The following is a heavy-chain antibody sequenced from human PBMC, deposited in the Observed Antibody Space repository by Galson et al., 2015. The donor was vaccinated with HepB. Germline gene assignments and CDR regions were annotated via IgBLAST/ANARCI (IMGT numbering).Heavy chain of an antibody. J-gene: IGHJ4*02. CDR2: IKQDGSEK. D-gene: IGHD3-10*01. Sequence: SLRLSCAASGFTFSSYWLSWVRQAPGKGLEWVANIKQDGSEKYYVDSVKGRFTISRDNAKNSLYLQMNSLRAEDTAVYYCARELYYGSGSYYVAYFDYWGQGTLVTVSS. CDR1: GFTFSSYW. CDR3: ARELYYGSGSYYVAYFDY. V-gene: IGHV3-7*01.